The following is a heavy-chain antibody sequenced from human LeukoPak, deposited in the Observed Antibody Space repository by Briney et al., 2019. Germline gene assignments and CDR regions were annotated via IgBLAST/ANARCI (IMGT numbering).Heavy chain of an antibody. V-gene: IGHV3-48*01. J-gene: IGHJ4*02. Sequence: GRSLRLSCAASGFTFSTYSMNWVRQAPGKGLEWVSYISSSSSSIYYADSVKGRFTISRDNAKNSLYLQINSLRAGDTAVYYCARQDGADYYYYFDSWGQGTPVTVSS. CDR3: ARQDGADYYYYFDS. CDR1: GFTFSTYS. CDR2: ISSSSSSI. D-gene: IGHD3-22*01.